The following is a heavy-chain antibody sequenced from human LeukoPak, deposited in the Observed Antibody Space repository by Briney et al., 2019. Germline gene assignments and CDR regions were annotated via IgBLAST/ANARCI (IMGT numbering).Heavy chain of an antibody. V-gene: IGHV1-2*02. D-gene: IGHD5-12*01. Sequence: ASVKVSCKASGYTFTGYYMHWVRQAPGQGLEWMGWINPNSGGTNYAQKLQGRVTMTTDTSTSTAYMELRSLRSDDTAVYYCARGWLRWGYYFDYWGQGTLVTVSS. CDR2: INPNSGGT. CDR1: GYTFTGYY. J-gene: IGHJ4*02. CDR3: ARGWLRWGYYFDY.